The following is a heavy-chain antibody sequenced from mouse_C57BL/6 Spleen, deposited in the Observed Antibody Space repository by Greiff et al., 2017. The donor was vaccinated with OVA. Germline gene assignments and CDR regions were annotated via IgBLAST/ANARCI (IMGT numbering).Heavy chain of an antibody. D-gene: IGHD1-1*01. V-gene: IGHV1-72*01. CDR2: IDPISGGN. CDR1: GYTFTSYW. CDR3: AAPITADWYFGV. J-gene: IGHJ1*03. Sequence: QVQLQQPGAELVKPGASVKLSCKASGYTFTSYWMNWVKQRPGRGLEWIGWIDPISGGNKYNEKFKSKATLTVDKPYSTASMQLSSLTSEDSAVYYSAAPITADWYFGVWGTGTTVTVSS.